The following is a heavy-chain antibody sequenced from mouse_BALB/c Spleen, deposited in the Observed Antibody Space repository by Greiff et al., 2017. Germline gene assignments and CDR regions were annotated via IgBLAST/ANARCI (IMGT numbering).Heavy chain of an antibody. Sequence: DVMLVESGGGLVQPGGSLRLSCATSGFTFTDYYMSWVRQPPGKALEWLGFIRNKANGYTTEYSASVKGRFTISRDNSQSILYLQMNTLRAEDSATYYCARVYRYDGYYYAMDYWGQGTSVTVSS. CDR1: GFTFTDYY. D-gene: IGHD2-14*01. CDR2: IRNKANGYTT. CDR3: ARVYRYDGYYYAMDY. J-gene: IGHJ4*01. V-gene: IGHV7-3*02.